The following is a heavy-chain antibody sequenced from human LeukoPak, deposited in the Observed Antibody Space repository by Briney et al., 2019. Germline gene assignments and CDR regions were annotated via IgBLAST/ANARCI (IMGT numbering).Heavy chain of an antibody. J-gene: IGHJ4*02. CDR1: AFTFSSYG. D-gene: IGHD1-1*01. CDR2: ITGSGGST. Sequence: GGSLRLSCAAPAFTFSSYGMSWVRQAPGKGLEWVSTITGSGGSTYYADSVKGRFTISRDNSKNTLYLQMNSLRAEDTAVYYCARGMYQLEKWGQGTLVTVSS. CDR3: ARGMYQLEK. V-gene: IGHV3-23*01.